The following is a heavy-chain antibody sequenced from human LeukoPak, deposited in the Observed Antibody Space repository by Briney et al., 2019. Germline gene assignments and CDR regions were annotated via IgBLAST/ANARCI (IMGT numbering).Heavy chain of an antibody. CDR1: GYTSTGYY. D-gene: IGHD6-13*01. J-gene: IGHJ3*02. Sequence: ASVKVSCKASGYTSTGYYMHWVRQAPGQGLEWMGWINPNSGGTNYAQKFQGWVTMTRDTSISTAYMELSRLRSDDTAVYYCARSGAAGPDPAPSDAFDIWGQGTMVTVSS. CDR2: INPNSGGT. V-gene: IGHV1-2*04. CDR3: ARSGAAGPDPAPSDAFDI.